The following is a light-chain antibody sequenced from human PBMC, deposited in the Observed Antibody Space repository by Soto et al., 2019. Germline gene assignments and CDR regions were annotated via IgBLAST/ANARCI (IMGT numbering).Light chain of an antibody. CDR1: QSVSSN. CDR2: DAS. J-gene: IGKJ1*01. CDR3: QQYNTWPPPST. V-gene: IGKV3-15*01. Sequence: EIGVTHSPAALSGAQKYRATLSCRSSQSVSSNLAWYQQKPGQPPRLLIYDASTRATDIPDRFTGSGSGTEFTLTISSLQAEDFAVLYCQQYNTWPPPSTFGQGTKVDIK.